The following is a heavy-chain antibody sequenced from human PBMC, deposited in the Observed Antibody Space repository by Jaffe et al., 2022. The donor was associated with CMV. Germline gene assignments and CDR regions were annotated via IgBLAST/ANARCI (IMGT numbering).Heavy chain of an antibody. CDR2: ISSSSSYI. Sequence: EVQLVESGGGLVKPGGSLRLSCAASGFTFSSYSMNWVRQAPGKGLEWVSSISSSSSYIYYADSVKGRFTISRDNAKNSLYLQMNSLRAEDTAVYYCARVVVVAATHGGGWFDPWGQGTLVTVSS. V-gene: IGHV3-21*01. CDR3: ARVVVVAATHGGGWFDP. J-gene: IGHJ5*02. CDR1: GFTFSSYS. D-gene: IGHD2-15*01.